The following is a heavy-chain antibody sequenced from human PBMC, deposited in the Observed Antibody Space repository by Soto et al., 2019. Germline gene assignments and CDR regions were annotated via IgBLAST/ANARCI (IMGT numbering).Heavy chain of an antibody. CDR2: FIAMLGTP. Sequence: QVQLVQSGAEVKKPGSSVKVSCKASGGTFGSHGVAWVRQAPGQGLEWMGGFIAMLGTPTYAKKVQGRATITAAEALTASYLELRSLRPEDTAVYFCARGAMAKFDYWGQGTVVTVSS. J-gene: IGHJ4*02. CDR3: ARGAMAKFDY. CDR1: GGTFGSHG. V-gene: IGHV1-69*01. D-gene: IGHD5-18*01.